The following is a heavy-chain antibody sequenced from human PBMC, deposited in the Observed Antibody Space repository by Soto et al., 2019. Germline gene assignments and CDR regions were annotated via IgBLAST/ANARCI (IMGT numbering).Heavy chain of an antibody. V-gene: IGHV1-18*04. D-gene: IGHD1-1*01. J-gene: IGHJ3*02. CDR3: ARAQEDWNDCAFDI. CDR1: GYTFTSYG. CDR2: ISAYNGNT. Sequence: ASVKVSCKASGYTFTSYGISWVRQAPGQGLEWMGWISAYNGNTNYAQKLQGRVTMTTDTSTSTAYMELRSLRSDDTAVYYCARAQEDWNDCAFDIWGQGTMVTVSS.